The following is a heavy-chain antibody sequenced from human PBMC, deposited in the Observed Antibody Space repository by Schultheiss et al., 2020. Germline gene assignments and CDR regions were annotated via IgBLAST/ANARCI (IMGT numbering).Heavy chain of an antibody. CDR3: AKGIAAAGTVDY. CDR1: GFTFSSYG. Sequence: GESLKISCAASGFTFSSYGMHWVRQAPGKGLEWVAVIWYDGSNKYYADSVKGRFTISRDNSKNTLYLQMNSLRAEDTAVYYCAKGIAAAGTVDYWGQGTLVTVYS. J-gene: IGHJ4*02. CDR2: IWYDGSNK. D-gene: IGHD6-13*01. V-gene: IGHV3-33*06.